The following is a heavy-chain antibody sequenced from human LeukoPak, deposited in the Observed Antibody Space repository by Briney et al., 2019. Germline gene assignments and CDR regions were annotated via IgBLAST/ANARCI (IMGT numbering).Heavy chain of an antibody. Sequence: PGGSLRLSCAASGFTVSSNFMSWVRQAPGKGLEWVSLIYSDGNTYYADSVKGRFTISRDSSKNTLYLQMDSLRAEDTAVYYCARQSGYYSPFDYWGQGTLVTVSS. J-gene: IGHJ4*02. CDR3: ARQSGYYSPFDY. D-gene: IGHD3-22*01. CDR2: IYSDGNT. V-gene: IGHV3-53*01. CDR1: GFTVSSNF.